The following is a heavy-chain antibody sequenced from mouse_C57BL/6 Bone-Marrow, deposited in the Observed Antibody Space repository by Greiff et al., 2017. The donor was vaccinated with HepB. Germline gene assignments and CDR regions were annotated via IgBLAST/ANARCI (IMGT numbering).Heavy chain of an antibody. Sequence: VKLQQSGPGLVQPSQSLSTTCTVSGFSLTSYGVHWVRQSPGKGLEWLGVIWSGGSTDYNAAFISRLSIRKDNSKSQVFFKMNSLQADDTAIYYCARVTSAYWGQGTLVTVSA. CDR3: ARVTSAY. CDR1: GFSLTSYG. CDR2: IWSGGST. J-gene: IGHJ3*01. V-gene: IGHV2-2*01. D-gene: IGHD2-3*01.